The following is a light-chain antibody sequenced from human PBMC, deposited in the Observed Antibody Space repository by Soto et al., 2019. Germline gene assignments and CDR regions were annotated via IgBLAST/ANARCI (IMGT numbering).Light chain of an antibody. J-gene: IGKJ1*01. CDR1: QSVSSSY. V-gene: IGKV3-20*01. CDR2: GAS. CDR3: QQYGSSPWT. Sequence: DMVLTQSPATLSLSHGERATLSCRASQSVSSSYLAWYQQKPGQAPRLLIYGASSRATGIPDRFSGSGSGTDFTLTISRLEPEDFAVYYCQQYGSSPWTFGQGTKVDI.